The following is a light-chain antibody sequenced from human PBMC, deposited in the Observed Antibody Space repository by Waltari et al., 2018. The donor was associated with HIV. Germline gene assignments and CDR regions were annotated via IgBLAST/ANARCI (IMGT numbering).Light chain of an antibody. CDR1: QSISSS. V-gene: IGKV1-5*03. CDR3: QQYGRSRT. J-gene: IGKJ1*01. CDR2: KAS. Sequence: DIQMTQSPSTLSASVGDRVSITCRASQSISSSLAWYQQKPGKVPKLIYKASTLESGVPSRFSGSGSGTQFTLTISSLQPDDFATYYCQQYGRSRTFGQGTKVDIK.